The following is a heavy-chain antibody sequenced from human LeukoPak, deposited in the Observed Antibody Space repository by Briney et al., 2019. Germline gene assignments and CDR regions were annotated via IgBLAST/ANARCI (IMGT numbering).Heavy chain of an antibody. J-gene: IGHJ6*03. CDR1: GYTFTSYY. V-gene: IGHV1-46*01. CDR3: AREGRYSSSWSPDSHYYYYMDV. CDR2: INPSGGST. Sequence: ASVKVSCKASGYTFTSYYMHWVRQAPGQGLEWMGVINPSGGSTSYSQKFQGRVTMTTDMSTSTVYVELSSLRSEATAVYYCAREGRYSSSWSPDSHYYYYMDVWGKGTTVTVSS. D-gene: IGHD6-13*01.